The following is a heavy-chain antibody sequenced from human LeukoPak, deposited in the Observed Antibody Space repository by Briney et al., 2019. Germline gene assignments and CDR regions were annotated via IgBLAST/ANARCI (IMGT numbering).Heavy chain of an antibody. CDR1: GDSISSNEW. J-gene: IGHJ5*02. CDR2: VFHSGST. V-gene: IGHV4-4*02. D-gene: IGHD2-21*02. CDR3: ARGGAYCGGDCYPWFDP. Sequence: PSETLSLTCSVSGDSISSNEWWSWVRQPPGRGLEWIGEVFHSGSTNYNPSLKSRVTISIDKSKNQFSLEVTSVTAADTAIYYCARGGAYCGGDCYPWFDPWGQGTLVTVSS.